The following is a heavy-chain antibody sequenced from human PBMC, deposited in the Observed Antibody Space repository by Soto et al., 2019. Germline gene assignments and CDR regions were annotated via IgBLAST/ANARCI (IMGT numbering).Heavy chain of an antibody. CDR1: GFTFSSYA. V-gene: IGHV3-23*01. J-gene: IGHJ4*02. D-gene: IGHD3-9*01. CDR2: ISGSGGST. CDR3: AKALRWDYDILTGSLWATFDY. Sequence: GSLRLSCAASGFTFSSYAMSWVRQAPGKGLEWVSAISGSGGSTYYADSVKGRFTISRDNSKNTLYLQMNSLRAEDTAVYYCAKALRWDYDILTGSLWATFDYWGQAPLVTVYS.